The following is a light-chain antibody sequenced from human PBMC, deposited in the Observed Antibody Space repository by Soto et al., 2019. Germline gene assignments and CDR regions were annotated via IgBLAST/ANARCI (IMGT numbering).Light chain of an antibody. V-gene: IGLV1-36*01. CDR3: AAWDDSLNGYV. Sequence: QSVLTQPPSVSEAPRQRVTISCSGSSSNIGNNAVNWYQQLPGKAPKLLIYYDDLLPSGVSDRFSGSKSGTSASLATSGLQSEDEADYYCAAWDDSLNGYVFGPGTKVTVL. CDR1: SSNIGNNA. CDR2: YDD. J-gene: IGLJ1*01.